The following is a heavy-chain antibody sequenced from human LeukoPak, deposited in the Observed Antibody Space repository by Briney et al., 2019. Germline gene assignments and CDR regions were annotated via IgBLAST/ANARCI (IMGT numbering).Heavy chain of an antibody. Sequence: GGSLRLSCAASGFTFNTYGMHWVRQAPGKGLEWVAVIWYDGSNKYYADSVKGRFTISRDNSKNTLYLQMNSLRAEDTALYYCAKDGLSFVDYWGQGTLVTVSS. CDR3: AKDGLSFVDY. CDR2: IWYDGSNK. V-gene: IGHV3-33*06. J-gene: IGHJ4*02. CDR1: GFTFNTYG.